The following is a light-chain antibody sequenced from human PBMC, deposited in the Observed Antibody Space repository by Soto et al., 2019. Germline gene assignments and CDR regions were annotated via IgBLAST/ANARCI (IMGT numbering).Light chain of an antibody. CDR2: RNN. J-gene: IGLJ2*01. CDR1: SSNIGSNY. V-gene: IGLV1-47*01. Sequence: QSVLTQPPSASGTPGQRVTISCSGSSSNIGSNYVYWYQQLPGTAPKLLIYRNNQRPSGVPDRFSGSKSGTSASLAISGLRSEDEAVYYCAAWDDSLSAPAVFGGGTKLTVL. CDR3: AAWDDSLSAPAV.